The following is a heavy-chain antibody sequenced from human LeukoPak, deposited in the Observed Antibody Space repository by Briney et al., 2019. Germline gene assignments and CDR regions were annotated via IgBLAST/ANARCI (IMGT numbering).Heavy chain of an antibody. CDR2: IVPILGTA. D-gene: IGHD5-18*01. V-gene: IGHV1-69*13. CDR1: GGSFGRYA. CDR3: ARSQGYSYGSSY. J-gene: IGHJ4*02. Sequence: SVKVSCKAPGGSFGRYAISWVRQAPGQGLEWMGGIVPILGTANYAQKFQGRVTITADDSTGTAYMELTSLRSADTAVYYCARSQGYSYGSSYWGQGTLVTVSS.